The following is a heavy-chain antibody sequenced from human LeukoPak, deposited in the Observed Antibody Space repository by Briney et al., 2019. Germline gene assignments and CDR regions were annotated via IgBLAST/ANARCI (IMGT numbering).Heavy chain of an antibody. CDR3: AKERGHSKPFDY. V-gene: IGHV3-23*01. CDR1: GFTFSSYA. J-gene: IGHJ4*02. CDR2: ISDSGGNT. D-gene: IGHD4-23*01. Sequence: PGGSLRLSCAASGFTFSSYAMSWVRQAPGKGLEWVSAISDSGGNTYYADSVKGRFTISRDNSKSTLYLQMNNLRAEDTALYYCAKERGHSKPFDYWGQGTLVTVSS.